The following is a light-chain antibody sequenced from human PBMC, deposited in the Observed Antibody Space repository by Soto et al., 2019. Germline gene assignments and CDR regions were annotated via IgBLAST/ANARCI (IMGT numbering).Light chain of an antibody. CDR3: QYYYSSLSGSV. V-gene: IGLV1-40*01. CDR1: SSNIGAGYD. Sequence: QSVLTQPPSVSGAPGQRVTISCTGSSSNIGAGYDVHWYQQLPGTAPKLLIYGNSNRPSGVAARFSCSKSGTSASLAITGLQAEDEADYYCQYYYSSLSGSVFGGGTKLTVL. J-gene: IGLJ2*01. CDR2: GNS.